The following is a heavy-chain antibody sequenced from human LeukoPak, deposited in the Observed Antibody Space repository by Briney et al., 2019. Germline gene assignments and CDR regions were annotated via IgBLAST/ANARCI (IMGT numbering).Heavy chain of an antibody. CDR1: RFTFSSYA. CDR2: ISYDGSNK. D-gene: IGHD1-26*01. CDR3: ARGNPWWELLPMSAAFDI. J-gene: IGHJ3*02. V-gene: IGHV3-30-3*01. Sequence: GGSLRLSCAASRFTFSSYAMHWVRQAPGKGLEWAAVISYDGSNKYYADSVKGRFTISRDNSKNTLYLQMNSLRAEDTAVYYCARGNPWWELLPMSAAFDIWGRGTMVTVSS.